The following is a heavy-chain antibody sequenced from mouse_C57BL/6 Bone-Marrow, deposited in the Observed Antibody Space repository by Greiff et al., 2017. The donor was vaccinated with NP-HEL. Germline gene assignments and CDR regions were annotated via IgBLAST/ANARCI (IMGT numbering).Heavy chain of an antibody. Sequence: DVKLVESGGGLVKPGGSLKLSCAASGFTFSSYAMSWVRQTPEKRLEWVATISDGGSYTYYPDNVKGRFTIARDNAKNNLYLQMSHLKSEDTAMYYCARDHGSSYYFDYWGQGTTLTVSS. V-gene: IGHV5-4*01. J-gene: IGHJ2*01. CDR2: ISDGGSYT. CDR1: GFTFSSYA. CDR3: ARDHGSSYYFDY. D-gene: IGHD1-1*01.